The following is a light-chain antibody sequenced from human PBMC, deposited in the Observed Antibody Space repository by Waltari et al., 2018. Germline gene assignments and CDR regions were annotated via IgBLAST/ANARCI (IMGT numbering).Light chain of an antibody. CDR1: NNDIGGYDF. V-gene: IGLV2-14*01. J-gene: IGLJ3*02. CDR2: EVS. CDR3: SSSTTNFTLV. Sequence: QSALTQPASVSGSPGQSITFSCTGTNNDIGGYDFVSWYQHHPGKAPKLVIFEVSKRPSGVSSRFSGSKSGSTASLTISGLQAEDEADYHCSSSTTNFTLVFGGGTTLSVL.